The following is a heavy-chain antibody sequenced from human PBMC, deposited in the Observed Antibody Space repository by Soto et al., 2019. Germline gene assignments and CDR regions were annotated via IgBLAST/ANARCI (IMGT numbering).Heavy chain of an antibody. CDR1: GGSFSGYY. J-gene: IGHJ6*03. CDR3: ARGGVSDDTATSYIYMH. Sequence: PSETLSLTCAVYGGSFSGYYWSWIRQPPGKGLEWIGYIYYSGSTNYNPSLKSRVTISVDTSKNQFSLKLSSVTAADTAVYYCARGGVSDDTATSYIYMH. V-gene: IGHV4-59*01. CDR2: IYYSGST. D-gene: IGHD3-22*01.